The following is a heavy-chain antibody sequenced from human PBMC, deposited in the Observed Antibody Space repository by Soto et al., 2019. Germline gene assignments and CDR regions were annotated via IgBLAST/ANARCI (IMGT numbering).Heavy chain of an antibody. CDR2: IWYDGSNK. V-gene: IGHV3-33*01. D-gene: IGHD6-19*01. Sequence: PGGSLRLSCAASGFTFSSYGIHWVRQAPGKGLEWVAVIWYDGSNKYYADSVKGRFTISRDNSKNTLYLQMNSLRAEDTAVYYCAREYSSGWIDYWGQGTLVTVSS. CDR1: GFTFSSYG. CDR3: AREYSSGWIDY. J-gene: IGHJ4*02.